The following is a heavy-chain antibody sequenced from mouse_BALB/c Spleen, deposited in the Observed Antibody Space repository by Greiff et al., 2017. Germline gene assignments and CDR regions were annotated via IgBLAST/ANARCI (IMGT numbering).Heavy chain of an antibody. CDR2: ISTYYGNT. V-gene: IGHV1-67*01. D-gene: IGHD1-2*01. Sequence: QVQLQQSGPELVRPGVSVKISCKGSGYTFTDYAMHWVKQSHAKSLEWIGVISTYYGNTNYNQKFKGKATMTVDKSSSTAYMELARLTSEDSAIYYCARGNNSLLRLYYAMDYWGQGTSVTVSS. J-gene: IGHJ4*01. CDR3: ARGNNSLLRLYYAMDY. CDR1: GYTFTDYA.